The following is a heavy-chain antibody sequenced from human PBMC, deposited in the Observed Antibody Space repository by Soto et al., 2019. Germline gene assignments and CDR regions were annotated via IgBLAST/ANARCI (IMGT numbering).Heavy chain of an antibody. D-gene: IGHD1-26*01. V-gene: IGHV4-59*02. CDR2: VYYDGST. CDR3: ARGRRSPTVYYGLDV. CDR1: GDSVSSYY. J-gene: IGHJ6*02. Sequence: QVQLQESGPGLVKPSETLSLTCSVSGDSVSSYYWSWIRQPPGKGLEWIGYVYYDGSTNYNPSLATRVTISIDTSKNQVSLKLNSVTAADTAVYHRARGRRSPTVYYGLDVWGQGTTVAVSS.